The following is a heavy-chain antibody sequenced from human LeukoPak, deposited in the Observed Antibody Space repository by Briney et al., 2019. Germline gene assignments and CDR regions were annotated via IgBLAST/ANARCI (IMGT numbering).Heavy chain of an antibody. CDR1: GFTVSTNY. J-gene: IGHJ3*02. Sequence: PGGSLRLSCGASGFTVSTNYMSWVRQAPGQGLEWVSIIYSGGSTYYADSVKGRVTISRDNSKDPLYLQINSLRTEDTAVYYCSSCRYGRSFAFGIWGLGTMDTVS. V-gene: IGHV3-66*01. CDR2: IYSGGST. D-gene: IGHD6-13*01. CDR3: SSCRYGRSFAFGI.